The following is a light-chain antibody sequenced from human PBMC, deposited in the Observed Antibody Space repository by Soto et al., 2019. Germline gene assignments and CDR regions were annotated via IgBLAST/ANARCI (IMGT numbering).Light chain of an antibody. J-gene: IGKJ1*01. Sequence: DIQMTQSPSTLSGSVGDRVTITCRASQTISSWLAWYQQKPGKAPKLLIYKASTLKSGVPARFSGSGSGTEFTLTISSLQSEDFAVYSCLQYHNLWAFGQGTKVDIK. CDR3: LQYHNLWA. V-gene: IGKV1-5*03. CDR2: KAS. CDR1: QTISSW.